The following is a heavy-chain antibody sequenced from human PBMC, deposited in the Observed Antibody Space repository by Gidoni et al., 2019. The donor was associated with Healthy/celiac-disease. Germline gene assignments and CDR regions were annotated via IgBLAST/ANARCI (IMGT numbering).Heavy chain of an antibody. D-gene: IGHD6-13*01. CDR2: INHSGGST. V-gene: IGHV1-46*03. J-gene: IGHJ4*02. Sequence: QVQLVQSGAEVKKPGASVKVSCKASGSTFTSYYIHWVRQAHGQGLEWMGIINHSGGSTSYAQKFQGRVTMTRDTSTSTVYMELSSLRSEDTAVYYCAREGIAAAVPFDYWGQGTLVTVSS. CDR3: AREGIAAAVPFDY. CDR1: GSTFTSYY.